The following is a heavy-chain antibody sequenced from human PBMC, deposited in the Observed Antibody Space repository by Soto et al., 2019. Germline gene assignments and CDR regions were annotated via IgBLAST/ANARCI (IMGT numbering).Heavy chain of an antibody. CDR1: GGTFSSYA. V-gene: IGHV1-69*13. CDR2: IIPIFGTA. D-gene: IGHD5-18*01. CDR3: ARDARGYSYGWTRVFDY. J-gene: IGHJ4*02. Sequence: SVKVSCKASGGTFSSYAISWVRQAPGQGLEWMGGIIPIFGTANYAQKFQGRVTITADESTSTAYMELSSLRSEDTAVYYCARDARGYSYGWTRVFDYWGQGTLVTVSS.